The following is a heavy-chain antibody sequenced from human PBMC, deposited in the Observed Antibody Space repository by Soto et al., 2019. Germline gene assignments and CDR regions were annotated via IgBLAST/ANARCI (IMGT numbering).Heavy chain of an antibody. D-gene: IGHD4-17*01. V-gene: IGHV1-18*04. Sequence: ASVKVSCKASGYNFSDFGITWVRQAPGQGLEWMGWISGKNGNTNYAQKVQGRVTLTADTSTRTAYMEMRALTSDDTGIYYCALSDYYEDTGTFENWGQGTPVTGSS. J-gene: IGHJ4*02. CDR1: GYNFSDFG. CDR2: ISGKNGNT. CDR3: ALSDYYEDTGTFEN.